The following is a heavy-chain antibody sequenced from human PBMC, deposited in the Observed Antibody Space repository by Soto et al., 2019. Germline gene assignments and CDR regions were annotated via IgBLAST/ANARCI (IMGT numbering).Heavy chain of an antibody. CDR1: GFTFGGSA. Sequence: GGSLRLSCAASGFTFGGSAMHWVRQASGKGRDWVGRMRSKANSYATAYAASVKGRFTISRDDSKNTAYLQMNSLKTEDTAVYYCTRPPNYYGSESQNDYWGQGTLVTVSS. V-gene: IGHV3-73*01. D-gene: IGHD3-10*01. CDR3: TRPPNYYGSESQNDY. J-gene: IGHJ4*02. CDR2: MRSKANSYAT.